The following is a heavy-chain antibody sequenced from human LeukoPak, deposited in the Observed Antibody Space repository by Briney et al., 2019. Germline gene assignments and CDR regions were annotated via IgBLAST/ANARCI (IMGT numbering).Heavy chain of an antibody. CDR1: GASFSDYY. CDR2: IYYSGST. Sequence: SETLSLTCAVYGASFSDYYWSWIRQPPGKGLEWIGYIYYSGSTNYNPSLKSRVTISVDTSKNQFSLRLSSVTAADTAVYYCARESQATVTTFDIWGQGTMVTVSS. J-gene: IGHJ3*02. V-gene: IGHV4-59*01. D-gene: IGHD4-17*01. CDR3: ARESQATVTTFDI.